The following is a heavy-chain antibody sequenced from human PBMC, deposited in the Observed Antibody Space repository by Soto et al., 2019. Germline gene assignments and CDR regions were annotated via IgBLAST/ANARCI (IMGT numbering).Heavy chain of an antibody. CDR3: ATHDYGVGMDV. J-gene: IGHJ6*02. CDR1: GDSFSNYW. V-gene: IGHV5-51*01. D-gene: IGHD4-17*01. CDR2: IYPRDSDT. Sequence: GESLKISCKGSGDSFSNYWIAWVRQMPGKGLEWMGIIYPRDSDTRYSPSFQGQVTISADKSISTAYLQWSSLKASDTAMYYCATHDYGVGMDVWGQGTTVTVSS.